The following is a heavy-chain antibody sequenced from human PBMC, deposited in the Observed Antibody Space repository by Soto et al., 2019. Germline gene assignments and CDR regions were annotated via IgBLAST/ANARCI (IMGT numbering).Heavy chain of an antibody. J-gene: IGHJ4*02. Sequence: GGSLRLSCAASGFTFDDYAMHWVRQAPGKGLEWVSGISWNSGSIGYADSVKGRFTISRDNAKNSLYLQMNSLRAEDTALYYCAKDVLYYYDSSGGLDYWGQGTLVTVSS. CDR2: ISWNSGSI. V-gene: IGHV3-9*01. CDR1: GFTFDDYA. D-gene: IGHD3-22*01. CDR3: AKDVLYYYDSSGGLDY.